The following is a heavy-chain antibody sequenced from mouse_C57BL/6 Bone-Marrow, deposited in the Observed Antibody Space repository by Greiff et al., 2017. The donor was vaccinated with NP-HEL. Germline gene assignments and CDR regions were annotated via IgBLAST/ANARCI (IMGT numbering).Heavy chain of an antibody. D-gene: IGHD2-4*01. Sequence: EVKVVESGGDLVKPGGSLKLSCAASGFTFSSYGMSWVRQTPDKRLEWVATISSGGSYTYYPDSVKGRFTISRDNAKNTLYLQMSSLKSEDTAMYYCARQEIYYDYDVCAYWGQGTLVTVSA. CDR2: ISSGGSYT. CDR1: GFTFSSYG. CDR3: ARQEIYYDYDVCAY. J-gene: IGHJ3*01. V-gene: IGHV5-6*01.